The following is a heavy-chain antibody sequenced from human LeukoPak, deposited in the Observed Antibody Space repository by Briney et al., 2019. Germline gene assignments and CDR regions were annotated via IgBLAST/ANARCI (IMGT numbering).Heavy chain of an antibody. CDR2: INHSGST. D-gene: IGHD6-13*01. J-gene: IGHJ4*02. V-gene: IGHV4-34*01. Sequence: PGXXLEWIGEINHSGSTNYNPSLKSRVTISVDTSKNQFSLKLSSVTAADTAVYYCARGQLTLPYWGQGTLVTVSS. CDR3: ARGQLTLPY.